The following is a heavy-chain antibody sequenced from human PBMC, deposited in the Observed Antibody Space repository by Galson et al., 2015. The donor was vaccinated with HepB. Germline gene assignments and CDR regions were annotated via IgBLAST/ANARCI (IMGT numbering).Heavy chain of an antibody. V-gene: IGHV4-39*07. CDR1: GGSIYSTNYY. CDR3: ARYLLNGDSVRSDAFDI. J-gene: IGHJ3*02. CDR2: IYYGGST. D-gene: IGHD4-17*01. Sequence: QLQLQESGPGLVKPSETLSLTCTVSGGSIYSTNYYWAWIRQPPGKGLEWIGSIYYGGSTYDNPSLKVRVTFSEDTSKNQFSLKLTSVTAADTAVYYCARYLLNGDSVRSDAFDIWGQGTMVTVSS.